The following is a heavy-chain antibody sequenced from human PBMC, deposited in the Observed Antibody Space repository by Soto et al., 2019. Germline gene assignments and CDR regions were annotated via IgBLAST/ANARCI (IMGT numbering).Heavy chain of an antibody. V-gene: IGHV1-18*01. CDR1: GYTFTSYH. CDR3: ARDTPPTDY. J-gene: IGHJ4*02. Sequence: QVQLVQSGAEVKKPGASVKVSCKTSGYTFTSYHISWVRQAPGQGLEWMGWISAYNTNTNYAQKFQGSVTMTTDTLTSTAYMELRSLRPDDTAVYYCARDTPPTDYWGQGTRVTVSS. CDR2: ISAYNTNT.